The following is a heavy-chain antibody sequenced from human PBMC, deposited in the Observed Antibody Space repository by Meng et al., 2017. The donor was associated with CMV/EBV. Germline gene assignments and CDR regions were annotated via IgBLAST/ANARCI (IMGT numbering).Heavy chain of an antibody. CDR2: SNAGNGNT. Sequence: ASVKVSCKASGYTFTSYAMHWVRQAPGQRLEWMGWSNAGNGNTKYSQEFQGRVTITRDKSTSTAYMELSSLRSEDTAVYYCARDGYCSSTSCPGPGWFDPWGQGTLVTVSS. V-gene: IGHV1-3*02. J-gene: IGHJ5*02. CDR1: GYTFTSYA. D-gene: IGHD2-2*01. CDR3: ARDGYCSSTSCPGPGWFDP.